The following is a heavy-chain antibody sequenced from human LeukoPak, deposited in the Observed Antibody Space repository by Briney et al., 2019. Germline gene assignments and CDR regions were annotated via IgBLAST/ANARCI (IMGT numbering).Heavy chain of an antibody. CDR1: GGSLSSGDYY. CDR3: ARVDSSGYYYRREFRY. V-gene: IGHV4-30-4*01. Sequence: SQTLSLTRTVSGGSLSSGDYYWSWIRQPPGKGLEWIGYIYYSGSTYYNPSLKSRVTISVDTSKSQFSLKLSSVTAADTAVYYCARVDSSGYYYRREFRYWGQGTLVTVSS. J-gene: IGHJ4*02. D-gene: IGHD3-22*01. CDR2: IYYSGST.